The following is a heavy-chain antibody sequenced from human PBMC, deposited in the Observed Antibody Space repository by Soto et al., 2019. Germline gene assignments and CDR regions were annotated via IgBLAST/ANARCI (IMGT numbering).Heavy chain of an antibody. J-gene: IGHJ4*02. CDR3: ASAPRSSSWTSYYYFDY. D-gene: IGHD6-13*01. CDR1: GGSISSYY. Sequence: SETLSLTCTVSGGSISSYYWSWIRQPPGKGLEWIGYIYYSGSTNYNPSLKSRVTISVDTSKNQFSLKLSSVTAADTAVYYCASAPRSSSWTSYYYFDYWGQGTLVTVSS. V-gene: IGHV4-59*01. CDR2: IYYSGST.